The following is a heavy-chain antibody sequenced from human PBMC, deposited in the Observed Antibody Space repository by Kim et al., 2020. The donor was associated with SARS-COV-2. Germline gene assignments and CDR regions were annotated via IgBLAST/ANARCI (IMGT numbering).Heavy chain of an antibody. CDR2: SNYSGST. Sequence: SETLSLTCTVSGGSISSSSYYWGWIRQPPGQGLEWIVSSNYSGSTYSNPSLKSRVTISVDTSKNQFSLKLSSVTAADTAVYYCATNSRVVVVPAAILSWGQGTLVTVSS. CDR3: ATNSRVVVVPAAILS. V-gene: IGHV4-39*01. CDR1: GGSISSSSYY. D-gene: IGHD2-2*01. J-gene: IGHJ4*02.